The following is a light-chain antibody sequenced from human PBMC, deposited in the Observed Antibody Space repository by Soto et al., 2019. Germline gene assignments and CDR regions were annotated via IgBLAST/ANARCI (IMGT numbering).Light chain of an antibody. J-gene: IGLJ2*01. CDR3: CSYAGSSTALV. Sequence: QSVLTQPASVSGSPGQSITISCTGNSSDVGRYNLVSWYQQHPGKAPKLVIYEGSKRPSGVSDRFSGSKSGNSASLTISGLKAEDEADYYCCSYAGSSTALVFGGGTKLTVL. CDR2: EGS. CDR1: SSDVGRYNL. V-gene: IGLV2-23*01.